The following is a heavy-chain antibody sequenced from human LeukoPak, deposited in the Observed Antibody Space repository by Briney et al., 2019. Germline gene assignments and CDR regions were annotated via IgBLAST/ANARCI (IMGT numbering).Heavy chain of an antibody. CDR3: ARADSGSGSYGY. V-gene: IGHV4-4*07. D-gene: IGHD3-10*01. Sequence: SETLSLTCTVSGGSISSYYWNWIRQPAGKGLEWIGRISSSGSTNYNPSLKSRVTMSVDTSKNQFSLKLSSVTAADTALYYCARADSGSGSYGYWGQGTLVTVSS. J-gene: IGHJ4*02. CDR1: GGSISSYY. CDR2: ISSSGST.